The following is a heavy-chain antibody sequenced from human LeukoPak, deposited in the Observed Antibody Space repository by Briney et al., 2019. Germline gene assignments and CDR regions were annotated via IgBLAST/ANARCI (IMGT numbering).Heavy chain of an antibody. V-gene: IGHV3-21*01. J-gene: IGHJ4*02. CDR2: ISSSSGYT. Sequence: GGSLRLSCAASGFTFSSYSMNWVRQAPGKGLEWVSAISSSSGYTYYADSVKGRFTISRDNAKNSLFLQMNSLRAEDTAVYYCAKDHSDYPSFFDYWGQGTLVTVSS. CDR3: AKDHSDYPSFFDY. CDR1: GFTFSSYS. D-gene: IGHD5-12*01.